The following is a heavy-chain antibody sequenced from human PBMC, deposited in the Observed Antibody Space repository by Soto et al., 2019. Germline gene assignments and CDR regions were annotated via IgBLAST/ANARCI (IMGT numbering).Heavy chain of an antibody. Sequence: ASVKVSCKASGYTFNSYDINWVREATGQGLEWMGWMNPNTGNTDYAQKFHGRVTMTRNTSISTAYMELTSLRSEGTAVYYCSRSHAWQTNYLHHGMDVWGQGTKVTVSS. J-gene: IGHJ6*02. D-gene: IGHD1-7*01. V-gene: IGHV1-8*02. CDR3: SRSHAWQTNYLHHGMDV. CDR2: MNPNTGNT. CDR1: GYTFNSYD.